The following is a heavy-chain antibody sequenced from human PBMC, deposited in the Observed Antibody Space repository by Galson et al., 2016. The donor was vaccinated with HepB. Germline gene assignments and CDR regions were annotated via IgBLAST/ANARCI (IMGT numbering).Heavy chain of an antibody. CDR2: IHYSGTT. Sequence: ETLSLTCAVSGASISGHYWSWIRQPPGKGLEWIGYIHYSGTTNYNPSLKSRVSISIDTSKTHFSLRLTSLTAADTAIYFCARDGRAWVGLDVWGQGTTVTVSS. D-gene: IGHD3/OR15-3a*01. J-gene: IGHJ6*02. CDR1: GASISGHY. CDR3: ARDGRAWVGLDV. V-gene: IGHV4-59*11.